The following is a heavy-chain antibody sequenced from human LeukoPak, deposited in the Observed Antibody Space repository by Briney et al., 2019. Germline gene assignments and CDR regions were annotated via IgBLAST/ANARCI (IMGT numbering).Heavy chain of an antibody. D-gene: IGHD6-13*01. J-gene: IGHJ4*02. V-gene: IGHV3-7*01. CDR3: ARDFIAAAGSYYFDY. Sequence: GGSLRLSCAASGFTFSSYWMSWVRQAPGKGLEWVANIKQDGSEKYYVDSVKGRFTISRDNAKNSLYLQMNSLRAEDTAVYYCARDFIAAAGSYYFDYWGQGTLVTVSS. CDR2: IKQDGSEK. CDR1: GFTFSSYW.